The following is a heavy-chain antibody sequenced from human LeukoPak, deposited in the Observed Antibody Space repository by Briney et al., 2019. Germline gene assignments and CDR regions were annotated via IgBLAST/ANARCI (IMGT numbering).Heavy chain of an antibody. CDR3: ARQATRNYGHDAFDI. Sequence: GESLKISCRGSGFTFTNYWIAWVRQMPGKGLEWMGITRPSDSDTRYSPSFQGQVTISADKSISTAYLQWSSLKASDTAIYYCARQATRNYGHDAFDIWGQGTLVTVSS. D-gene: IGHD1-7*01. J-gene: IGHJ3*02. V-gene: IGHV5-51*01. CDR2: TRPSDSDT. CDR1: GFTFTNYW.